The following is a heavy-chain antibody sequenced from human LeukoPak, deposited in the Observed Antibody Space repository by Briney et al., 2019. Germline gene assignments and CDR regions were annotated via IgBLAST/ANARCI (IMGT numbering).Heavy chain of an antibody. D-gene: IGHD3-10*01. Sequence: PSETLSLTCTVSGGSISSYYWSWIRQPPGKRLEWLGYIYNAVHTHYNPPVMSRVTILIDLSKNQFSLKLTSVTAADTAVYYCARYYSGLDYWGQGIQVTVSS. CDR1: GGSISSYY. J-gene: IGHJ4*02. CDR2: IYNAVHT. CDR3: ARYYSGLDY. V-gene: IGHV4-59*01.